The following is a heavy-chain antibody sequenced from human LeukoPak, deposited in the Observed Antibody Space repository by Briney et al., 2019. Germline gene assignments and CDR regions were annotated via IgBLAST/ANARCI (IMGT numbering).Heavy chain of an antibody. J-gene: IGHJ5*02. Sequence: SETLSLTCTVSGGSISSYYWSWIRQPPGKGLEWIGEINHSGSTNYNPSLKSRVTISVDTSKNQFSLKLSSVTAADTAVYYCARVSVVPAAIPFNWFDPWGQGTLVTVSS. CDR3: ARVSVVPAAIPFNWFDP. V-gene: IGHV4-34*01. D-gene: IGHD2-2*01. CDR1: GGSISSYY. CDR2: INHSGST.